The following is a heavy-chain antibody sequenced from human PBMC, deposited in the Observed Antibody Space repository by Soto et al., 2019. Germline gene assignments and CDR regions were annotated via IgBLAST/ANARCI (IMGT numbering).Heavy chain of an antibody. CDR3: ARYYFDSSGYSNWLDP. CDR1: GGSITSGAYY. CDR2: IHYSGRT. Sequence: SETLSLTCAVSGGSITSGAYYWTWIRQHPGKGLEWVAYIHYSGRTYYNPSLKSRVTISVDTSNNQFSLKLSSATAADTAVYYCARYYFDSSGYSNWLDPWGQGNLVNGSS. J-gene: IGHJ5*02. D-gene: IGHD3-22*01. V-gene: IGHV4-31*11.